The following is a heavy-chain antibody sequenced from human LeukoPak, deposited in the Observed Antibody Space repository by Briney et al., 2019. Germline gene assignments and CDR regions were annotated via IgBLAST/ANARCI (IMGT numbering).Heavy chain of an antibody. CDR1: DGSINTYY. J-gene: IGHJ3*01. CDR3: ARGHQGSPPHDAFDV. V-gene: IGHV4-4*07. CDR2: IYTRGST. Sequence: PSETLSLTCTVSDGSINTYYWSWIRLPAGKGLQWIGRIYTRGSTNYNPSLKSRVTMSVDTSRSQFSLKLTSVTAADTAVYFCARGHQGSPPHDAFDVWGQGTMVTVSS.